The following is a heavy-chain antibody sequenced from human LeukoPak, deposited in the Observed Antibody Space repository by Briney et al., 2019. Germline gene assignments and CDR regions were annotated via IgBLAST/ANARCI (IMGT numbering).Heavy chain of an antibody. CDR1: GYTFSDCS. D-gene: IGHD2-2*02. J-gene: IGHJ6*02. CDR2: MNPNSGGT. Sequence: ASVKVSCKASGYTFSDCSLHWVRQAPGQGLEWMGWMNPNSGGTNYARKFQGRVTMTRDTSISTAYMELSRLRSDDTAVYYCARRDCRSTSCYNANYGLDVWGQGTTVTVSS. CDR3: ARRDCRSTSCYNANYGLDV. V-gene: IGHV1-2*02.